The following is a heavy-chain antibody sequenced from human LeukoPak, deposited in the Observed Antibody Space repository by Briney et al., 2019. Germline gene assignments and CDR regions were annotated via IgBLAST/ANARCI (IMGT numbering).Heavy chain of an antibody. CDR1: GGPISSHY. Sequence: PSETLSLTCTVSGGPISSHYWSWIRQPPGKGLEWIGYIYYSGSTNYNPSLKSRVTISVDTSKNQFSLKLSSVTAADTAVYYCARRVISSRYSHFDYWGQGTLVTVSS. D-gene: IGHD6-13*01. J-gene: IGHJ4*02. CDR2: IYYSGST. V-gene: IGHV4-59*11. CDR3: ARRVISSRYSHFDY.